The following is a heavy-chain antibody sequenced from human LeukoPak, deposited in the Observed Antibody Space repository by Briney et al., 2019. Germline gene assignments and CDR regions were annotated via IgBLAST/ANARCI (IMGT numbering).Heavy chain of an antibody. CDR3: ARDRYYYDSSGYYFYDY. CDR1: GFTFSSYE. D-gene: IGHD3-22*01. CDR2: ISSSGSTI. Sequence: PGGSLRLSCAASGFTFSSYEMNWVRQAPGKGLEWVSYISSSGSTIYHADSVKGRFTISRDNAKNSLYLQMDSLRAEDTAVYYCARDRYYYDSSGYYFYDYWGQGTLVTVSS. J-gene: IGHJ4*02. V-gene: IGHV3-48*03.